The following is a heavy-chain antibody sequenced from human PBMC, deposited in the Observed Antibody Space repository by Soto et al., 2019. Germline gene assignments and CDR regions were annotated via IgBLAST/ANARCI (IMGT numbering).Heavy chain of an antibody. V-gene: IGHV3-48*01. CDR3: ARAYYYDSSGYLNWFDP. Sequence: GGSMRLSCAASGFTFSSYSMTWVRQAPGKGLEWVSYISSSSRTIYYADSVKGRFTISRDNAKNSLYLQMNSLRAEDTAVYYCARAYYYDSSGYLNWFDPWGQGTLVTVSS. D-gene: IGHD3-22*01. CDR2: ISSSSRTI. CDR1: GFTFSSYS. J-gene: IGHJ5*02.